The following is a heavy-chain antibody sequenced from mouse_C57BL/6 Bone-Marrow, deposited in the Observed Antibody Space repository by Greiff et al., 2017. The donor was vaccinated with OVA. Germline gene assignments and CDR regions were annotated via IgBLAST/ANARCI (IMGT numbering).Heavy chain of an antibody. D-gene: IGHD2-3*01. CDR2: INPNNGGT. J-gene: IGHJ1*03. CDR3: VFDGYPWYFDV. CDR1: GYTFTDYY. Sequence: EVQLQQSGPELVKPGASVKISCKASGYTFTDYYMNWVKQSHGKSLEWIGDINPNNGGTSYNQKFKGKATLTVDKSSSTAYMELRSLTSEDSAVYYCVFDGYPWYFDVWGTGTTVTVSS. V-gene: IGHV1-26*01.